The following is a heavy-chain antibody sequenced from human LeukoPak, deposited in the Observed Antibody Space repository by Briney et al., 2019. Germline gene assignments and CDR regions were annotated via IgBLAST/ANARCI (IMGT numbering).Heavy chain of an antibody. J-gene: IGHJ4*02. CDR3: ARVLYCTNTSCYSGNDY. CDR1: GFTFSDYY. V-gene: IGHV3-11*04. CDR2: ISSSSSTI. D-gene: IGHD2-2*02. Sequence: GGSLRLSCAASGFTFSDYYMSWIRQAPGKGLEWVSYISSSSSTIYYADSVKGRFTISRDNAKNTLYLQMNSLRAEDTAVYYCARVLYCTNTSCYSGNDYWGQGTLVTVSS.